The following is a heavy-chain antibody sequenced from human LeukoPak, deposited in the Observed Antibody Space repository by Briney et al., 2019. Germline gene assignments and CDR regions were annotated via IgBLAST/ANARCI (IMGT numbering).Heavy chain of an antibody. CDR3: ARFLMVRGVINIDY. V-gene: IGHV3-21*01. J-gene: IGHJ4*02. CDR2: ISSSSSYI. CDR1: GFTFSSYS. Sequence: GGSLRLSCAASGFTFSSYSMNWVCQAPGKGLEWVSSISSSSSYIYYADSVKGRFTISRDNAKNSLYLQMNSLRAEDTAVYYCARFLMVRGVINIDYWGQGTLVTVSS. D-gene: IGHD3-10*01.